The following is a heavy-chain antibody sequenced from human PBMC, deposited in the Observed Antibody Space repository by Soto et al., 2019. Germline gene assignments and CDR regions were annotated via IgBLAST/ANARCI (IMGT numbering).Heavy chain of an antibody. CDR2: IYYSGST. Sequence: QVQLQESGPGLVKPSQTLSLTCTVSGDSVSSDGYYWSWIRQHPGKGLEWIGDIYYSGSTSYHPSLKSRVTISVDTSENHSSLRLNSVTAADTAVDYCARRHDILTGPDAFDIWGQGTMVTVSS. CDR1: GDSVSSDGYY. V-gene: IGHV4-31*02. J-gene: IGHJ3*02. D-gene: IGHD3-9*01. CDR3: ARRHDILTGPDAFDI.